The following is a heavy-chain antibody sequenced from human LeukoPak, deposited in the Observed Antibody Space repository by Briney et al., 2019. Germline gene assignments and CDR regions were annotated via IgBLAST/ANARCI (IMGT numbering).Heavy chain of an antibody. CDR1: GGSISSYY. CDR3: ASENWGSMANWFDP. CDR2: IYYSGST. V-gene: IGHV4-59*01. J-gene: IGHJ5*02. Sequence: SETLSLTCTVSGGSISSYYWSWIRQPPGKGLEWIGYIYYSGSTNYNPSLKSRVTISVDTSKNQFSLKLSSVTAADTAVYYYASENWGSMANWFDPWGQGTLVTVSS. D-gene: IGHD7-27*01.